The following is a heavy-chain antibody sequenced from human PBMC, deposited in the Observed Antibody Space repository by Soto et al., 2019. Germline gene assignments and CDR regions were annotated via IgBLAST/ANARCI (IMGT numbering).Heavy chain of an antibody. CDR1: GGSISSYY. J-gene: IGHJ4*02. CDR3: ARAWSGPYYFDY. CDR2: IYYSGST. Sequence: QVQLQESGPGLVKPSETLSLTCTVSGGSISSYYWSWIRQPPGKGLEWIGYIYYSGSTNYNPSLKSRVTISVDTSKNQFALKLSSGTAADTAVYYCARAWSGPYYFDYWGQGTLVTVSS. D-gene: IGHD3-3*01. V-gene: IGHV4-59*01.